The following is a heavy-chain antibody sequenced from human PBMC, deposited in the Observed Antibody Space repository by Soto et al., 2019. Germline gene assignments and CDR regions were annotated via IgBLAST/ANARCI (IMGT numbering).Heavy chain of an antibody. V-gene: IGHV1-69*01. CDR3: ARDRTYYYDSIGPPGSAFDS. CDR1: GGTFSSYA. J-gene: IGHJ3*02. CDR2: IIPIFGTA. D-gene: IGHD3-22*01. Sequence: QVQLVQSGAEVKKPGSSLKVSCKASGGTFSSYAISWVRQAPGQGLEWMGGIIPIFGTANYAQKFQVRVTITADETTSTAYMELSSLRSEDTAVYYCARDRTYYYDSIGPPGSAFDSWGQGTMVTVSS.